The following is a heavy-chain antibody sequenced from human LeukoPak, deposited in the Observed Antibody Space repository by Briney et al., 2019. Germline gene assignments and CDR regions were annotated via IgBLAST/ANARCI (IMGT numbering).Heavy chain of an antibody. Sequence: GGSLRLSCRASGFIFSYYAMHWVRQAPGKGLEWVAIISYDGTDENFADSVEGRFTISRDNSMNTLSLQMNSLRPEDTAVYFCARGGRLSGTKYALEYWGQGTLVTVSS. CDR3: ARGGRLSGTKYALEY. J-gene: IGHJ4*02. V-gene: IGHV3-30*01. CDR2: ISYDGTDE. CDR1: GFIFSYYA. D-gene: IGHD1-7*01.